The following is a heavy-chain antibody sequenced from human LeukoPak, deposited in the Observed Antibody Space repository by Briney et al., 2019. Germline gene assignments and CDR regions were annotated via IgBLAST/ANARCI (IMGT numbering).Heavy chain of an antibody. D-gene: IGHD4-17*01. CDR3: ARQYGRPFDY. Sequence: GESLKISCKGSGYNFANSWIGWVRQMPGKGLEWMGIIYPGDSDTRYSPSFQGQASISVDKSVTTTYLQWSSLKVSDTAMYYCARQYGRPFDYWGQGTLVTVSS. J-gene: IGHJ4*02. V-gene: IGHV5-51*01. CDR2: IYPGDSDT. CDR1: GYNFANSW.